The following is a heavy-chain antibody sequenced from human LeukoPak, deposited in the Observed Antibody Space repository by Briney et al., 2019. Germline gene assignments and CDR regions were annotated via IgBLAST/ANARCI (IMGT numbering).Heavy chain of an antibody. CDR1: GFTFSSYA. Sequence: GGSLRLSCAASGFTFSSYAMHWVRQAPGKGLEWVAVISYDGSNKYYADSVKGRFTISRDNSKNTLYLQMNSLRAEDTAVYYCARERITIFGVVIKNAFDIWGQGTMVTVSS. J-gene: IGHJ3*02. CDR2: ISYDGSNK. D-gene: IGHD3-3*01. CDR3: ARERITIFGVVIKNAFDI. V-gene: IGHV3-30-3*01.